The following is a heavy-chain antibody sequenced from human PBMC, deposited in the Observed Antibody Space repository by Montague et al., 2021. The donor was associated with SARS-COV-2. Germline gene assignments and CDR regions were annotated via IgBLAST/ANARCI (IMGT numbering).Heavy chain of an antibody. CDR1: GFSLNNRLG. J-gene: IGHJ4*02. CDR3: ARNLTDPPLLYLGVWDYYIDF. V-gene: IGHV2-26*01. D-gene: IGHD3-16*02. Sequence: PALVKPTQTLTLTCIVSGFSLNNRLGVTWVRQPPVKALEWLGHIFLNGEQSVSTSLKPSLTVSRDTSTNQVVLSMTNVGPADTATYYFARNLTDPPLLYLGVWDYYIDFWGQGILVSVS. CDR2: IFLNGEQ.